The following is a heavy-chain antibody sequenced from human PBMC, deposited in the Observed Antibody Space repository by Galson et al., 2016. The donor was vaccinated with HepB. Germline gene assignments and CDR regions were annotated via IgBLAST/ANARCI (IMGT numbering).Heavy chain of an antibody. CDR2: IYYSGST. Sequence: TLSLTCTVSGGSISSGGYYWSWIRQRPGKGLEWIGSIYYSGSTYYNPSLESRISVSLDTSKNHFSLKLTSVSAADTAVYFCAGTHTTSWYNLQFDYWGQGTLVTVSS. D-gene: IGHD6-13*01. CDR1: GGSISSGGYY. J-gene: IGHJ4*02. V-gene: IGHV4-31*03. CDR3: AGTHTTSWYNLQFDY.